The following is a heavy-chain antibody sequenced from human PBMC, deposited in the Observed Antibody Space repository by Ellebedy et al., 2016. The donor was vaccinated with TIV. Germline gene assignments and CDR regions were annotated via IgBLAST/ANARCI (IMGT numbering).Heavy chain of an antibody. CDR1: GYTFSGYY. V-gene: IGHV1-69*10. J-gene: IGHJ4*02. CDR2: IVPVFGIA. D-gene: IGHD5-12*01. CDR3: ARVWRGGYSGVFDY. Sequence: AASVKVSCKASGYTFSGYYIHWVRQAPGQGLEWMGGIVPVFGIANYAQKFEGRVTVTAYKSTTTAYMELSGLRPDDTAIYYCARVWRGGYSGVFDYWGQGTQVTVSS.